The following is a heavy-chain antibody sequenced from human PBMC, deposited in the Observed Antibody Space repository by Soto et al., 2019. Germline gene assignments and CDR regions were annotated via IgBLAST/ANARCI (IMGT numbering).Heavy chain of an antibody. CDR1: GFTFSSYG. Sequence: GGSLRLSCAASGFTFSSYGMHWVRQAPGKGLEWVAVIWYDGSNKYYADSVKGRFTISRDNSKNTLYLQMNSLRAEDTAVYYCARELVATITSSDAFDIWGQGTMVTVSS. V-gene: IGHV3-33*08. J-gene: IGHJ3*02. CDR3: ARELVATITSSDAFDI. CDR2: IWYDGSNK. D-gene: IGHD5-12*01.